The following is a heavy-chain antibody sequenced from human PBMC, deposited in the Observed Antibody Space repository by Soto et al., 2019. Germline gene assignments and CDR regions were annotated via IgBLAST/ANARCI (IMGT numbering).Heavy chain of an antibody. CDR1: GFTFSSYW. V-gene: IGHV3-74*01. CDR3: VRDRGSNWFDP. CDR2: IYSDEIST. Sequence: GGSLRLSCAASGFTFSSYWMHWVRQAPGKGLVWVSRIYSDEISTNYADSVKGRFTISRDNAKNMVYLQMNSLRAEDTAVYYCVRDRGSNWFDPWGQGTLVTVSS. J-gene: IGHJ5*02.